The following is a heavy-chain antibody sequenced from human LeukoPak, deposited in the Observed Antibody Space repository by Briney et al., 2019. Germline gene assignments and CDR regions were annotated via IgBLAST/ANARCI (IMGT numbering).Heavy chain of an antibody. V-gene: IGHV1-2*06. J-gene: IGHJ4*02. CDR3: ARDQIIYYYDSSGYYSDSDY. CDR1: GYTFTGYY. Sequence: ASVKVSCKASGYTFTGYYMHWVRQAPGQGLEWMGRINPNSGGTNYAQKFQGRVTVTRDTSISTAYMELSRLRSDDTAVYYCARDQIIYYYDSSGYYSDSDYWGQGTLVTVSS. D-gene: IGHD3-22*01. CDR2: INPNSGGT.